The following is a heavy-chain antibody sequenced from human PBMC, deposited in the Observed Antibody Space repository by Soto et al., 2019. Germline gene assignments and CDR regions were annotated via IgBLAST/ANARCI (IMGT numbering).Heavy chain of an antibody. Sequence: AGSLTLSCAASGFTFSSFGMSWVRQAPGKGLEWVSGVSTSGVRTYYTESVRGRFTISRDNSKNSLYLQMNSLRDEDTALYYCAQEWYYVIFTANDPFDMWGQGTMVTVSS. J-gene: IGHJ3*02. V-gene: IGHV3-23*01. CDR1: GFTFSSFG. D-gene: IGHD3-9*01. CDR3: AQEWYYVIFTANDPFDM. CDR2: VSTSGVRT.